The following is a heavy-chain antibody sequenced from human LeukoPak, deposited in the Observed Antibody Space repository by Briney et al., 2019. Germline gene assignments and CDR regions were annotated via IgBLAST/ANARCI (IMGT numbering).Heavy chain of an antibody. D-gene: IGHD4-17*01. CDR2: ISSSGSTI. CDR1: GFTFSSYE. Sequence: GGSLRLSCAASGFTFSSYEMNWVRQAPGKGLEWVSYISSSGSTIPYADSVKGRFTISRDNAKNSLYLQMNSLRAEDTAVYFCAREGALTVTKDAFDIWGQGTMVTVSS. J-gene: IGHJ3*02. V-gene: IGHV3-48*03. CDR3: AREGALTVTKDAFDI.